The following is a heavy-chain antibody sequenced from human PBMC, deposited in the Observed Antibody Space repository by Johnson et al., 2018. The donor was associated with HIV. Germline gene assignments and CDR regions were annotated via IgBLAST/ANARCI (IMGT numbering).Heavy chain of an antibody. J-gene: IGHJ3*02. CDR3: ARDGNYDDSLGGWFAAFDI. D-gene: IGHD3-22*01. CDR2: IYSGGST. V-gene: IGHV3-66*01. Sequence: EVQLVESGGGLVQPGGSLRLSCAASGFTVSSNYMSWVRQAPGKGLEWVSVIYSGGSTYYADSVKGRFTISRDNSKNTLYLQMNSLRAEDTAVYYCARDGNYDDSLGGWFAAFDIWGQGTMVTVSS. CDR1: GFTVSSNY.